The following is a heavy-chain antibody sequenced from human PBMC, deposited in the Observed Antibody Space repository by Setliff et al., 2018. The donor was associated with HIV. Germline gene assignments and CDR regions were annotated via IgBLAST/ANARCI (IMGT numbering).Heavy chain of an antibody. CDR3: VGDPKTTTQVAFDF. CDR2: INYSGRT. CDR1: GGSINTY. D-gene: IGHD4-17*01. V-gene: IGHV4-59*01. J-gene: IGHJ3*01. Sequence: SETLSLTCTVSGGSINTYWSWIRQPPGKGLEWIGYINYSGRTNYNPSLKSRATISLDTSKNQFSLKLTSVTAADTAVYYCVGDPKTTTQVAFDFWGQGTMVTVSS.